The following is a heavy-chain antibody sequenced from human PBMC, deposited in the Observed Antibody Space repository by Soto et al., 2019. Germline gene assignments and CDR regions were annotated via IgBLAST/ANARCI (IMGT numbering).Heavy chain of an antibody. CDR2: IYYSGST. Sequence: LQLQESGPGLVKPSETLSLTCTVSGGSISSSSYYWGWIRQPPGKGLEWIGSIYYSGSTYYNPSLKSRVTISVDTSKNQFSLKLSSVTAADTAVYYCARHTYYYGSGSYSPDYWGQGTLVTVSS. CDR3: ARHTYYYGSGSYSPDY. D-gene: IGHD3-10*01. J-gene: IGHJ4*02. CDR1: GGSISSSSYY. V-gene: IGHV4-39*01.